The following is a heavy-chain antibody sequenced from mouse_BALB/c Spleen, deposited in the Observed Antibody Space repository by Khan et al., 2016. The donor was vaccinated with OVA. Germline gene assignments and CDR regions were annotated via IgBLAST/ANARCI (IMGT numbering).Heavy chain of an antibody. CDR3: ARKDYYDYDPFPY. CDR1: GYSITSEYA. CDR2: INYSGNT. J-gene: IGHJ3*01. V-gene: IGHV3-2*02. D-gene: IGHD2-4*01. Sequence: EVKLLESGPGLVKPSQSLSLTCTVTGYSITSEYARNWIRQFPGNKLEWMGYINYSGNTRFNPSLISPTSLTRDPSKNQFFLQLNSVTTEDTATYSCARKDYYDYDPFPYWGQGTLVTVSA.